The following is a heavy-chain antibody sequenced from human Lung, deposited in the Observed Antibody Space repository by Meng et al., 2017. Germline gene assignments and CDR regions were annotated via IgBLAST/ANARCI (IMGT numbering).Heavy chain of an antibody. D-gene: IGHD3-9*01. V-gene: IGHV1-18*01. CDR3: ARLGLQTTGLNDC. J-gene: IGHJ4*02. Sequence: QVQLVQSGAVVKKLAALVKGSCKASGYTFTSYGITWVRQAPGQGLEWMGWNSAYNGNTNYAQKLQGRVTTTTDTSTSTAYMELRSLRSDDTAVYYCARLGLQTTGLNDCWGQGTLVTVSS. CDR1: GYTFTSYG. CDR2: NSAYNGNT.